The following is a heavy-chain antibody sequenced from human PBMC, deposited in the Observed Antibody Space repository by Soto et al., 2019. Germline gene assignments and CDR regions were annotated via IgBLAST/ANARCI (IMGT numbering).Heavy chain of an antibody. V-gene: IGHV3-21*01. J-gene: IGHJ4*02. CDR1: GFTFSMYS. CDR2: ISSSSIYI. D-gene: IGHD3-22*01. Sequence: PGGSLRLSWAASGFTFSMYSMNWVRQAPGKGLECVSFISSSSIYIYSADSVKGRFTISRDNDKTTLYVQMNSLRAEDTAVYYCARDGYYDSSGYYPIDYWGQGTLVTVSS. CDR3: ARDGYYDSSGYYPIDY.